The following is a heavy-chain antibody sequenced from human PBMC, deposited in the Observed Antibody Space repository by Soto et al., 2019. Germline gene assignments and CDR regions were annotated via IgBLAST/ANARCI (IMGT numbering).Heavy chain of an antibody. CDR3: ATMTTVTTTLYYYYGMDV. J-gene: IGHJ6*02. CDR1: GFTFSAYS. Sequence: PGGSLRLSCAASGFTFSAYSMNWVRQAPGRGLEWVSFIGSTGSGTYYADSVMGRFTISRDNARNSVYLQMNSLRDEDTAVYYCATMTTVTTTLYYYYGMDVWGQGTTVTVSS. D-gene: IGHD4-17*01. CDR2: IGSTGSGT. V-gene: IGHV3-48*02.